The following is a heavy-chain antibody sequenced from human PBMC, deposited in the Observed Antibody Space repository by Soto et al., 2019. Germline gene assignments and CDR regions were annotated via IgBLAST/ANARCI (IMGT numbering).Heavy chain of an antibody. CDR2: ISGSGGST. Sequence: GGSLRLSCAASGFTFSSYAMSWVRQAPGKGLEWVSAISGSGGSTYYADSVKGRFTISRDNSKNTLYLQMNSLRAEDTAVYYCAKVSYQALTLAAWGDYFDYWGQGTLVTVSS. D-gene: IGHD3-16*01. V-gene: IGHV3-23*01. J-gene: IGHJ4*02. CDR1: GFTFSSYA. CDR3: AKVSYQALTLAAWGDYFDY.